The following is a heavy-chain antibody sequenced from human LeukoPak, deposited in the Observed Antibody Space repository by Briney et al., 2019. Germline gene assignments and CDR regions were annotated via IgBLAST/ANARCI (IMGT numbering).Heavy chain of an antibody. J-gene: IGHJ4*02. CDR3: ARLQGVATFDY. D-gene: IGHD5-12*01. V-gene: IGHV3-33*01. CDR1: GFTFRSYG. CDR2: IWYDGSNK. Sequence: GGSLRLSCAASGFTFRSYGMQWVRQAPGKGLEWVAIIWYDGSNKYYADSVKGRFTISRDNSENTLYLQMNSLRVEDTAVYYCARLQGVATFDYWGQGTLVTVSS.